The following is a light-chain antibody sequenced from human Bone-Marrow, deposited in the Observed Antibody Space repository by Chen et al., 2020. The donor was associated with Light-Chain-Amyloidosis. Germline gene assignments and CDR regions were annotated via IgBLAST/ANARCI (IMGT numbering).Light chain of an antibody. CDR1: QRISSN. CDR2: TAS. V-gene: IGKV1-39*01. Sequence: DIQMTQSPSSLSASVGDRVTITCLASQRISSNLNWYQQKPGKAPKLLIYTASSLESGVPSRFSGSGSGTDFTLTISSLQPEDFGTYYCQQSHSTPLTFGGGTKVEIK. J-gene: IGKJ4*01. CDR3: QQSHSTPLT.